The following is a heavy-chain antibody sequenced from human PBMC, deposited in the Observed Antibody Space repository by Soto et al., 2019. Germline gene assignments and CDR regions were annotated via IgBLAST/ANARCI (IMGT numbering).Heavy chain of an antibody. D-gene: IGHD1-7*01. CDR1: GFSFSRYN. Sequence: EVQLVESGGGLVKPEESLRLSCAASGFSFSRYNMKWVRQAPGKGLEWVSSISSSGSYISYAGSVRGRFTILRDDAKKSLHLKINSLRVEETALYYHATISDRDGFDIWGQGTTVILSS. CDR2: ISSSGSYI. J-gene: IGHJ3*02. V-gene: IGHV3-21*01. CDR3: ATISDRDGFDI.